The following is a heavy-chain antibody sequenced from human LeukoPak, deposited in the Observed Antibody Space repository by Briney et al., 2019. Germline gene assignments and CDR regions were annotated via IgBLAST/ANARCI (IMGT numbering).Heavy chain of an antibody. CDR1: GFTFSSHW. Sequence: PGGSLRLSCAASGFTFSSHWMHWVRQAPGKGLEWVSRINSDGSTTSYADSVKGRFTISRDNAKNTLYLQMNSLRAEDTAVYYCARDQRVTGRPDIDYWGQGTLVIVSS. D-gene: IGHD6-6*01. J-gene: IGHJ4*02. V-gene: IGHV3-74*01. CDR2: INSDGSTT. CDR3: ARDQRVTGRPDIDY.